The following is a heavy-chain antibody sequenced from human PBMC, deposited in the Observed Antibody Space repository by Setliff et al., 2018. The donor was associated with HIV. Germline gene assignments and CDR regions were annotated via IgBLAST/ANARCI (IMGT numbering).Heavy chain of an antibody. CDR3: ATGYFYDSSGYKH. CDR2: ISSSSTYI. CDR1: GFTFSIYS. J-gene: IGHJ4*02. V-gene: IGHV3-21*01. D-gene: IGHD3-22*01. Sequence: PGGSLRLSCAASGFTFSIYSMNWVRQAPGKGLEWVSSISSSSTYIDYADSVKGRFTISRDNAKNSLYLQMNSLRAEDTAVYYCATGYFYDSSGYKHWGQGTLVTVSS.